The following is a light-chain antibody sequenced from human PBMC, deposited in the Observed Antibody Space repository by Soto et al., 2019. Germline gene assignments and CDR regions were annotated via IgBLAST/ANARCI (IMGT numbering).Light chain of an antibody. CDR1: QSVSSSY. Sequence: EIVLTQSPGTLSLSPGERATLSCRASQSVSSSYLAWYQQKPGQAPRLLIYGASSRATGIPDRFSGSGSGTDFTLTISRLEPEDFAVYYCQQYGSPRYTCGQGTKLEIK. V-gene: IGKV3-20*01. CDR3: QQYGSPRYT. CDR2: GAS. J-gene: IGKJ2*01.